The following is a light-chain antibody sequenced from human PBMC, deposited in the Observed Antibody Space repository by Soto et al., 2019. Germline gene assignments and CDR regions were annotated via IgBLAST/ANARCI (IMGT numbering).Light chain of an antibody. V-gene: IGKV3-15*01. Sequence: EIVMTQSPATLSVSPGERATPSCRASQSVSIKLAWYQQKPGQAPRLLIYDTSTRATGIPARFSGSRSGTEFTLTISSLQSEDFAVYYCQQYNNWPPITFGQGTRLEI. CDR2: DTS. CDR1: QSVSIK. J-gene: IGKJ5*01. CDR3: QQYNNWPPIT.